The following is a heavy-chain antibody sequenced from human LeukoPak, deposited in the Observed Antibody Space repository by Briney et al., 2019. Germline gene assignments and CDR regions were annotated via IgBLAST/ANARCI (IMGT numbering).Heavy chain of an antibody. J-gene: IGHJ5*02. CDR2: INHSGST. CDR1: GGSFSGLY. D-gene: IGHD4-17*01. CDR3: ARGSSDGDYVSWFDP. Sequence: SETLSLTCTVYGGSFSGLYWSWIRQPPGKGLEWIGEINHSGSTNYNPSLKSRVTISVDTSKNQFSLKLSSVTAADTAVYYCARGSSDGDYVSWFDPWGQGTLVTVSS. V-gene: IGHV4-34*01.